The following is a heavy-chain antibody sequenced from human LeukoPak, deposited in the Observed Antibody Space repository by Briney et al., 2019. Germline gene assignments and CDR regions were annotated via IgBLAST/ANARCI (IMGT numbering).Heavy chain of an antibody. CDR1: GFTFSTYA. V-gene: IGHV3-30-3*01. J-gene: IGHJ5*02. Sequence: GGSLRLSCAASGFTFSTYAMHWVRQAPGKGLEWVAVISYDGGNKYYADSVKGRFTISRDNSKNTLYLQMNSLRAEDTAVYYCAKDRMSGYCSSTSCPINWFDPWGQGTLVTVSS. CDR3: AKDRMSGYCSSTSCPINWFDP. D-gene: IGHD2-2*01. CDR2: ISYDGGNK.